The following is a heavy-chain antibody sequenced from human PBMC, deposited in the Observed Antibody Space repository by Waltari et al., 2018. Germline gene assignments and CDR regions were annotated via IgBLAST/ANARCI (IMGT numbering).Heavy chain of an antibody. J-gene: IGHJ3*01. V-gene: IGHV3-48*03. CDR1: GVTLGTFE. CDR3: AREVYEGNYDGLDV. CDR2: ISGTGNSI. D-gene: IGHD1-7*01. Sequence: EVRLVESGGNWVQPGGALRLSCSASGVTLGTFEMNWGRQAPGRGLEWISYISGTGNSIHYADSVKGRFTISRDNAKNSLFFQMNSLRVDDTAIYYCAREVYEGNYDGLDVWGQGTVVTVSS.